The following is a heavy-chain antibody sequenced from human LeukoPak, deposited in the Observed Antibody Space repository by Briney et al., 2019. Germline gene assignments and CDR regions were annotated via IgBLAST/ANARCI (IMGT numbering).Heavy chain of an antibody. Sequence: PSETLSLTCAVYGGSFSGYYWSWIRQPPGKGLEWIGEINHSGSTNYNPSLKSRVTISVDTSKNQFSLKLSSATAADTAVYYCARWSPQSYGKYYLDSWGQGTLVTVSS. CDR1: GGSFSGYY. D-gene: IGHD1-26*01. CDR3: ARWSPQSYGKYYLDS. CDR2: INHSGST. J-gene: IGHJ4*02. V-gene: IGHV4-34*01.